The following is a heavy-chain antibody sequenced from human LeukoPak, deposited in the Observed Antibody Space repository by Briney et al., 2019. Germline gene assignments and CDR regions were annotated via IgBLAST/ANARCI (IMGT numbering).Heavy chain of an antibody. CDR2: ISGSGGST. CDR3: AKGTYYPNYYFDY. J-gene: IGHJ4*02. V-gene: IGHV3-23*01. D-gene: IGHD2-21*01. Sequence: GGSLRLSCAASGLTFSSYAMSWVRQAPGKGLEGVSTISGSGGSTYYADSVKGRFTISRDNSKNTLYLQMNSLRAEDTAVYYCAKGTYYPNYYFDYWGLGTLVTVSS. CDR1: GLTFSSYA.